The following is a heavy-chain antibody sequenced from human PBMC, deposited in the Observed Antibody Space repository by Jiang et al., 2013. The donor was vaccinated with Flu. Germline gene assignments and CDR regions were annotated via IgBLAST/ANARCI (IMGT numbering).Heavy chain of an antibody. CDR1: GFSLSTSGVG. D-gene: IGHD6-19*01. Sequence: KPTQTLTLTCTFSGFSLSTSGVGVGWIRRPPGKALEWLALIYWNDDKRYSPSLKSRLTITKDTSKNQVVLTMTNMDPVDTATYYCALTQWLAYYFDYWGQGTLVTVSS. V-gene: IGHV2-5*01. CDR3: ALTQWLAYYFDY. J-gene: IGHJ4*02. CDR2: IYWNDDK.